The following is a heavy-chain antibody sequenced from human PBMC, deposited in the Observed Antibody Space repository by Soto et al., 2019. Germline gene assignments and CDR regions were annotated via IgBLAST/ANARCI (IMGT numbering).Heavy chain of an antibody. Sequence: DVQLVESGGGLIQPGESLRLSCAAFGLTVSGKKYVAWVRQAPGKGLEWVSALYDVDGTYYADSLKGRFTTSTDSSKTTVYLQKNDLRPDDTAVYYCATWHEREHAYDVWGQGTTVTVSS. J-gene: IGHJ3*01. V-gene: IGHV3-53*01. CDR3: ATWHEREHAYDV. D-gene: IGHD1-1*01. CDR2: LYDVDGT. CDR1: GLTVSGKKY.